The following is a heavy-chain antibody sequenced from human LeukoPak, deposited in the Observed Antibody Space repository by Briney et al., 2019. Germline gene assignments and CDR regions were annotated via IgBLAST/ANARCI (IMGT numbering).Heavy chain of an antibody. D-gene: IGHD6-6*01. CDR3: AKDGSSSSTYYYYMDV. Sequence: GGSLRLSCAASVFTFSSYGMHWVRQAPGKGLEWVAFIRYDGSNKYYADSVKGRFTISRDNSKNTLYLQMNSLRAEDTAVYYCAKDGSSSSTYYYYMDVWGKGTTVTVSS. CDR2: IRYDGSNK. J-gene: IGHJ6*03. V-gene: IGHV3-30*02. CDR1: VFTFSSYG.